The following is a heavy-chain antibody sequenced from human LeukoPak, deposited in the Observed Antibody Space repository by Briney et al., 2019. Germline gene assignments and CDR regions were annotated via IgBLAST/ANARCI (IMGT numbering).Heavy chain of an antibody. D-gene: IGHD2-2*01. CDR2: IYTSGST. J-gene: IGHJ5*02. CDR3: ARLRLGYCSSTSCTGDWFDP. Sequence: PSETLSLTCTVSGGSISSYYWSWIRQPSGKGLEWIGYIYTSGSTNYNPSLKSRVTISVDTSKNQFSLKLSSVTAADTAVYYCARLRLGYCSSTSCTGDWFDPWGQGTLVTVSS. CDR1: GGSISSYY. V-gene: IGHV4-4*09.